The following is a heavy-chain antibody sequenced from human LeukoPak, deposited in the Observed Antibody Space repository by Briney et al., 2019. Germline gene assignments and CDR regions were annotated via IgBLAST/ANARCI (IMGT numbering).Heavy chain of an antibody. CDR1: GGSISSGSYY. V-gene: IGHV4-61*02. CDR3: ARGRAPGYSYGHYYFDY. J-gene: IGHJ4*02. Sequence: PSETLSLTCTVSGGSISSGSYYWSWIRQPAGKGLEWIVRIYTSGSTNYNPSLKSRVTISVDTSKNQFSLKLSSVTAADTAVYYCARGRAPGYSYGHYYFDYWGQGTLVTVSS. CDR2: IYTSGST. D-gene: IGHD5-18*01.